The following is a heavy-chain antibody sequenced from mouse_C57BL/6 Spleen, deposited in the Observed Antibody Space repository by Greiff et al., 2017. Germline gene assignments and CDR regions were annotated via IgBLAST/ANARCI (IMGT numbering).Heavy chain of an antibody. D-gene: IGHD2-2*01. CDR1: GYSITSGYY. V-gene: IGHV3-6*01. Sequence: DVQLQESGPGLVKPSQSLSLTCSVTGYSITSGYYWNWIRQFPGNKLEWMGYISYDGSNNYNPSLKNRISITRDTSKNQFFLKLNSVTTEDTATYYCAREALYYGYDGDFDYWGQGTTLTVSS. J-gene: IGHJ2*01. CDR2: ISYDGSN. CDR3: AREALYYGYDGDFDY.